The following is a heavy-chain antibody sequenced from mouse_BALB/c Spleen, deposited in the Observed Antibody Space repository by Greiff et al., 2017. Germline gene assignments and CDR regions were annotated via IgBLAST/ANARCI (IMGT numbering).Heavy chain of an antibody. Sequence: QVQLQQSGPGLVAPSQSLSITCTVSGFSLTSYGVHWVRQPPGKGLEWLGVIWAGGRTNYHSALMSRLIISQDNSKSQAFLKMNSLQTDDTTMDYCAGTYNGSSPFAYWGQGTLVTVSA. CDR3: AGTYNGSSPFAY. D-gene: IGHD1-1*01. CDR2: IWAGGRT. CDR1: GFSLTSYG. V-gene: IGHV2-9*02. J-gene: IGHJ3*01.